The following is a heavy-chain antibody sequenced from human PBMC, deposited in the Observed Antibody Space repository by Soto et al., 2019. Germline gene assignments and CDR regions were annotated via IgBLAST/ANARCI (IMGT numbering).Heavy chain of an antibody. J-gene: IGHJ6*01. CDR2: INHSGST. D-gene: IGHD3-10*01. CDR1: GGSFSGYY. V-gene: IGHV4-34*01. CDR3: ARDRSGPWGNYYYGMDV. Sequence: SETLSLTCAVYGGSFSGYYWTWIRQPPGTGLEWIGEINHSGSTNYNPSLKSRVTISVDTSKNQFSLKLTSVTAADTAVYYCARDRSGPWGNYYYGMDVWGQGTTVTVSS.